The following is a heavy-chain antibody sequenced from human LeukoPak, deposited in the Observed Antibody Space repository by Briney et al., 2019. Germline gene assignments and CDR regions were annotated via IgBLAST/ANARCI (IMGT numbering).Heavy chain of an antibody. Sequence: GGSLRLSCAASGFTFSSYSVNWVRQAPGKGLEWVSYISSSSSEIYYADSVKGRFTISRDNAKNSLYLQMNSLRAEDTAVCYCAAGGFYWGQGILVTVSS. D-gene: IGHD2-8*02. J-gene: IGHJ4*02. CDR2: ISSSSSEI. V-gene: IGHV3-21*05. CDR1: GFTFSSYS. CDR3: AAGGFY.